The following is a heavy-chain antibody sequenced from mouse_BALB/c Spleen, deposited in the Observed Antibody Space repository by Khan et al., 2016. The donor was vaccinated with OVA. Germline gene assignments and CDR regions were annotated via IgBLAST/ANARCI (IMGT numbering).Heavy chain of an antibody. J-gene: IGHJ1*01. V-gene: IGHV1-15*01. Sequence: QVQLQQPGAELVRPGASVTLSCKASGYTFTDYEMHWVKQTPVHGLEWIGAIDPETGGTASNQKFKGKATLTADKSSSTAYMELRSLTSEDSAVYYCTRSDGYYGYFDVWGAGTTVTVSS. CDR3: TRSDGYYGYFDV. D-gene: IGHD2-3*01. CDR1: GYTFTDYE. CDR2: IDPETGGT.